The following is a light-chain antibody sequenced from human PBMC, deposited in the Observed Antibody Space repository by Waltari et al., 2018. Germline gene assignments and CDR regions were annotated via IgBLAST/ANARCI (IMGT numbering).Light chain of an antibody. Sequence: VVMARTSVALRVSLGQPASTACRSIQSLVHSDGNPYVNWFQHRPGQSPRRLFYRVSNRDSGVPDRFSGCGSGADFTLKISRVEAEDVGVYYCMQCTHWPWTFCQGTKVEIK. CDR2: RVS. V-gene: IGKV2-30*02. J-gene: IGKJ1*01. CDR1: QSLVHSDGNPY. CDR3: MQCTHWPWT.